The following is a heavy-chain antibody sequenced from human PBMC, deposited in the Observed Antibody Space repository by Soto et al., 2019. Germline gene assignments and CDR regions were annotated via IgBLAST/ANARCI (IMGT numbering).Heavy chain of an antibody. CDR1: GFTFDDYA. D-gene: IGHD2-15*01. J-gene: IGHJ3*02. V-gene: IGHV3-9*01. CDR2: ISWNSGSI. Sequence: GGSLRLSCAASGFTFDDYAMHWVRQAPGKGLEWVSGISWNSGSIGYADSVKGRFTISRDNAKNSLYLQMNSLRAEDTALYYCAKDVYGGGCYDAFDIWGQGTMVTGSS. CDR3: AKDVYGGGCYDAFDI.